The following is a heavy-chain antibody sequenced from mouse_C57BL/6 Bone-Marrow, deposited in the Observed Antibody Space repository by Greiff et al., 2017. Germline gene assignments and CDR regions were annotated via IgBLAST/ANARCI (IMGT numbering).Heavy chain of an antibody. V-gene: IGHV1-82*01. J-gene: IGHJ2*01. Sequence: QVQLQESGPELAKPGASVKISCKASGYAFSSSWMHWVKQRPGQGLEWIGWIYPGDGDTKYNGKFKGKATLTADKSSSTAYMQLSSLTSEDSAVXFFGRKGRRYLYFDAWGQGTTLTVSS. CDR1: GYAFSSSW. CDR2: IYPGDGDT. D-gene: IGHD2-14*01. CDR3: GRKGRRYLYFDA.